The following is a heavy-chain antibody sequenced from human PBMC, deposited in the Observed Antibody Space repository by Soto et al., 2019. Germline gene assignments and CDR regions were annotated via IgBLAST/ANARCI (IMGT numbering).Heavy chain of an antibody. V-gene: IGHV3-23*01. CDR2: ISGSGGST. CDR3: AKDHSSSWYRTSIRSDRHYYYYYYMDV. D-gene: IGHD6-13*01. J-gene: IGHJ6*03. CDR1: GFTFSSYA. Sequence: GGSLRLSCAASGFTFSSYAMSWVRQAPGKGLEWVSAISGSGGSTYYADSVKGRFTISRDNSKNTLYLQMNSLRAEDTAVYYCAKDHSSSWYRTSIRSDRHYYYYYYMDVWGKGTTVTVSS.